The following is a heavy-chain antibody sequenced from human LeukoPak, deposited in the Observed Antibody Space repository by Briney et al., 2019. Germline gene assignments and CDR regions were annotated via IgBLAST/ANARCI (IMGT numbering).Heavy chain of an antibody. CDR1: GDSVSSNSAA. J-gene: IGHJ5*02. CDR2: TYYMSKWYN. V-gene: IGHV6-1*01. D-gene: IGHD1-7*01. Sequence: SQTLSLTGAISGDSVSSNSAAWNWIRQSPSRGLEWLGRTYYMSKWYNDYAVAVKSRITINSETSKNQFSLQLKSVTPEDTAVYYCARSHWNYDNWFDPWGQGTLVTVSS. CDR3: ARSHWNYDNWFDP.